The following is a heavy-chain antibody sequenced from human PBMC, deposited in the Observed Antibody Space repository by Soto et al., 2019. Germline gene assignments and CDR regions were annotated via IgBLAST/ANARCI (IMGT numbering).Heavy chain of an antibody. CDR1: GGSISSSSYY. CDR3: ARQGIAVPGTINWFDP. Sequence: QLQLQESGPGLVKPSETLSLTCTVSGGSISSSSYYWGWIRQPPGKGLEWIGSIYYSGSIYYNPSLKSRVTISVDTSKNQFSLKLSSVTAADTAVYYCARQGIAVPGTINWFDPWGQGTLVTVSS. V-gene: IGHV4-39*01. CDR2: IYYSGSI. J-gene: IGHJ5*02. D-gene: IGHD6-19*01.